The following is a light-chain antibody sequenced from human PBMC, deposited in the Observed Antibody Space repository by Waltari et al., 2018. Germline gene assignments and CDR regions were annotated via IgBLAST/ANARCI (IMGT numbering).Light chain of an antibody. CDR3: QQYNDWPYT. V-gene: IGKV3-15*01. CDR2: GTS. J-gene: IGKJ2*01. CDR1: QSVRTN. Sequence: EIVMTQSPVTLSVSPGERAALPFRPSQSVRTNLAWYQQRPGQTPRLLIYGTSTRATEIPARFSGSGSGTEFTLTISSLQSEDFAVYYCQQYNDWPYTFGQGTKLEIK.